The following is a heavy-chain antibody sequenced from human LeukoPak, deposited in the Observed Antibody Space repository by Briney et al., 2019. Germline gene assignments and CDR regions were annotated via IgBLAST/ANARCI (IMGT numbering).Heavy chain of an antibody. J-gene: IGHJ4*02. CDR2: ISYDGSNK. V-gene: IGHV3-30*03. CDR3: ARGPAYSWVYSSSWYGSCDY. D-gene: IGHD6-13*01. Sequence: PGRSLRLSCAASGFTFSSFGMHWVRQAPGKGLEWVAVISYDGSNKYYADSVKGRFTISRDNSKNTLYLQMNSLRAEDTAVYYCARGPAYSWVYSSSWYGSCDYWGQGTLVTVSS. CDR1: GFTFSSFG.